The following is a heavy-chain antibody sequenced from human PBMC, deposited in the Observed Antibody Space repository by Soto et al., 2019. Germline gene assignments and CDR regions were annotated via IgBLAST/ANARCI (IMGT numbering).Heavy chain of an antibody. D-gene: IGHD3-3*01. J-gene: IGHJ4*02. CDR1: GFTFSSYS. Sequence: EVQLVESGGGLVKPGGSLRLSCAASGFTFSSYSMNWVRQAPGKGLEWVSSISSTSSNIYYADSVKGRFTISRDNAKNSPYLQMNSLRAEDTAVYYCARVQYYDFWSGFSHLDYWGQGSLVTVSS. CDR2: ISSTSSNI. CDR3: ARVQYYDFWSGFSHLDY. V-gene: IGHV3-21*01.